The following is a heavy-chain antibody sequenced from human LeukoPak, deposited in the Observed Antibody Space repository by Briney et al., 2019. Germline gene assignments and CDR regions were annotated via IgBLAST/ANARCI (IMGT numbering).Heavy chain of an antibody. CDR2: LYSGGSA. J-gene: IGHJ4*02. V-gene: IGHV4-4*07. CDR1: GGSISGYY. D-gene: IGHD4-17*01. CDR3: ARMTTVTRGDY. Sequence: SETLSLTCTVSGGSISGYYWSWIRQPAGKGLEWIGRLYSGGSASYNPSLKSRVTMSEDTSKNQLSLRLSSVTAADTAVYYCARMTTVTRGDYWGQGTLVTVSS.